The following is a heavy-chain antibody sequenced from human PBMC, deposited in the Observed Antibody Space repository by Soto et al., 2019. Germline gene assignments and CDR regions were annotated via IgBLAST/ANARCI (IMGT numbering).Heavy chain of an antibody. J-gene: IGHJ6*02. V-gene: IGHV3-33*01. CDR3: ARVSSYYDSSGYYYGRDVNYYYGMDV. CDR2: IWYDGSNK. CDR1: GFTFSSYG. Sequence: PGGSLRLSCAASGFTFSSYGMHWVRQAPGKGLEWVAVIWYDGSNKYYADSVKGRFTISRDNSKNTLYLQMNSLRAEDTAVYYCARVSSYYDSSGYYYGRDVNYYYGMDVWGQGTTVTVSS. D-gene: IGHD3-22*01.